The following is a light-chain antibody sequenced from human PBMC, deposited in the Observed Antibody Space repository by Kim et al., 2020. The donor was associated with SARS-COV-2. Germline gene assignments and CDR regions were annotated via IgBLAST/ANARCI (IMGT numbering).Light chain of an antibody. Sequence: SVSPGQTANITCSGDKLSDKYVCWYQQKPGQSPVLVTYQDTKRPSGIPERCSGSNSGTTATLTISGTQAMDEADYYCQAWDSNTYVFGSGTKVTVL. CDR1: KLSDKY. CDR2: QDT. V-gene: IGLV3-1*01. CDR3: QAWDSNTYV. J-gene: IGLJ1*01.